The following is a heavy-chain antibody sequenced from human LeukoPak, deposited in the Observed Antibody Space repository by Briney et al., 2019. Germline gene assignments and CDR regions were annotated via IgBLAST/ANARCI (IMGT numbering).Heavy chain of an antibody. Sequence: GGSLRLSCAASGFTFSSYSMNWVRQAPGKGLEWVSSISSSSSYIYYADSVKGRFTISRDNAKNSLYLQMNSLRAEDTAVYYCARGRSKGDAFDIWGQGTMVTVSS. J-gene: IGHJ3*02. V-gene: IGHV3-21*01. CDR1: GFTFSSYS. CDR2: ISSSSSYI. CDR3: ARGRSKGDAFDI.